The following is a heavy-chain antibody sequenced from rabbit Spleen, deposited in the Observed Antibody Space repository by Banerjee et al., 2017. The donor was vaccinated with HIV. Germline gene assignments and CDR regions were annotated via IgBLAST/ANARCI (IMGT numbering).Heavy chain of an antibody. J-gene: IGHJ3*01. CDR2: AYAGSSDTT. V-gene: IGHV1S40*01. CDR3: ARDAGTSFSTYGMDL. CDR1: GFSLNSGYD. D-gene: IGHD8-1*01. Sequence: QSLEESGGGLVKPGASLTLTCKASGFSLNSGYDMCWVRQAPGKGLEWVACAYAGSSDTTYSATWAKGRFTISKTSSTTVTLQMTSLTAADTATYFCARDAGTSFSTYGMDLWGQGTLVTVS.